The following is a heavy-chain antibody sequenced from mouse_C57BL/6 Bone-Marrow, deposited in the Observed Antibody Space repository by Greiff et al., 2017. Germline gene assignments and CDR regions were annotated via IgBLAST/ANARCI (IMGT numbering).Heavy chain of an antibody. CDR1: GFNIKDDY. J-gene: IGHJ3*01. D-gene: IGHD1-1*01. V-gene: IGHV14-4*01. Sequence: EVQVVESGAELVRPGASVKLSCTASGFNIKDDYMHWVKQRPEQGLEWIGWIDPENGDTEYASKFQGKATITADTSSNTAYLQLSSLTSEDTAVYYCTPDYGSSYVWFAYWGQGTLVTVSA. CDR2: IDPENGDT. CDR3: TPDYGSSYVWFAY.